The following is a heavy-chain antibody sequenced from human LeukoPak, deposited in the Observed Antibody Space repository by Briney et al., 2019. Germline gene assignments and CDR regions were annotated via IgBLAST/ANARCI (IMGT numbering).Heavy chain of an antibody. CDR2: INPNSGGT. Sequence: ASVKVSCKASGYTFTGYYMHWVRQAPGQGLEWMGWINPNSGGTNYAQKFQGRVTMTRDTSISTAYMELSRLRSDDTAVYYCARTRFYYYDSSGYYTQDHYMDVWGKGTTVTLSS. CDR3: ARTRFYYYDSSGYYTQDHYMDV. J-gene: IGHJ6*03. D-gene: IGHD3-22*01. V-gene: IGHV1-2*02. CDR1: GYTFTGYY.